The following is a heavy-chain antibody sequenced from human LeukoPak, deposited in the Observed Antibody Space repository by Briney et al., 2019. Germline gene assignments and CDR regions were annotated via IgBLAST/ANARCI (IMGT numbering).Heavy chain of an antibody. Sequence: GGSLRLSCAASGFTFSSYAMSWVRQAPGKGLEWVSAISGSGGSTYYADSVKGRFTISRDNSNNTLHLQMNSLRAEDTAIYYCARELVSLGTGYFDLWGRGTLVTVSS. CDR3: ARELVSLGTGYFDL. V-gene: IGHV3-23*01. CDR1: GFTFSSYA. J-gene: IGHJ2*01. D-gene: IGHD7-27*01. CDR2: ISGSGGST.